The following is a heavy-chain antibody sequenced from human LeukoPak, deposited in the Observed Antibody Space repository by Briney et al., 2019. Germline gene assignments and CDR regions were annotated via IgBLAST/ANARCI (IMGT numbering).Heavy chain of an antibody. D-gene: IGHD3-22*01. V-gene: IGHV3-43*02. J-gene: IGHJ6*04. CDR3: AKGGPYYDGSGSLDV. Sequence: VGSPRLSCAASGFTFGDYAMHWVRQVPGEGLEWVSLISGDGSMTYYADSVKGRFTISRVNSKNSLYLQLNSLTTEDTAFFYCAKGGPYYDGSGSLDVWGKGTTVTVSS. CDR1: GFTFGDYA. CDR2: ISGDGSMT.